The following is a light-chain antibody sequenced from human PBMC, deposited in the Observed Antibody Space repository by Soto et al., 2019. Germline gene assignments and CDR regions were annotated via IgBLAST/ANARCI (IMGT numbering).Light chain of an antibody. Sequence: QSVLTQPPSVSGAPGQTVTISCTGSSSNIGAGYDVHWYQQLPGTAPKLIIYGNSNRPSGVRDRFSGSKSGTTASLAITGLQDEDEADDYCQSYDRGLSGYVFGTGTKVTVL. CDR1: SSNIGAGYD. J-gene: IGLJ1*01. CDR3: QSYDRGLSGYV. V-gene: IGLV1-40*01. CDR2: GNS.